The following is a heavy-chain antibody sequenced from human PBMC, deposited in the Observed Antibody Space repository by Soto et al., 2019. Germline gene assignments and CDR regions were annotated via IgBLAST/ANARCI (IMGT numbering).Heavy chain of an antibody. V-gene: IGHV3-15*01. D-gene: IGHD1-1*01. Sequence: EVQLVESGGGLIEPGGSLRLSCAASGFTFAYAWMGWARQAPGKGLEWLGRIKSKADGGTTDCAAPVKGRFTISRDDSKNRLYLQASSLKTEDTGLYYCTTYMEHSHHFDYWGQGTQIIVSS. J-gene: IGHJ4*02. CDR2: IKSKADGGTT. CDR1: GFTFAYAW. CDR3: TTYMEHSHHFDY.